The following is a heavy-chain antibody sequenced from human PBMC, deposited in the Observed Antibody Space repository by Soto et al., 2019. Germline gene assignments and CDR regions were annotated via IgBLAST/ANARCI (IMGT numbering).Heavy chain of an antibody. CDR1: GGSFSGSY. J-gene: IGHJ4*02. CDR3: ARGSRFMITFGGVSYFDY. Sequence: QVQLQQWGAGLLKPSETLSLTCAVYGGSFSGSYWSWIRQPPGKGLEWIGEINHSGSTNYNPSLKSRVTISVDTAKKQFSLKLDSGAGADTAVYYCARGSRFMITFGGVSYFDYWGQGTLVTVSS. V-gene: IGHV4-34*01. CDR2: INHSGST. D-gene: IGHD3-16*01.